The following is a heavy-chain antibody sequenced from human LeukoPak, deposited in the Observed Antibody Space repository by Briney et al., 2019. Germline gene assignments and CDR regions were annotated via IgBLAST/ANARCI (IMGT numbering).Heavy chain of an antibody. CDR2: MNPNSGNT. CDR1: GYTFTSYD. CDR3: ARGRGCGGDCYDLDY. D-gene: IGHD2-21*02. Sequence: ASVKVSCMASGYTFTSYDLSWVRQATGQGLEWMGWMNPNSGNTGYAQKFQGRVTMTRDTSISTAYMDLSSLRSEDTAVYYCARGRGCGGDCYDLDYWGQGTLVTVSS. V-gene: IGHV1-8*01. J-gene: IGHJ4*02.